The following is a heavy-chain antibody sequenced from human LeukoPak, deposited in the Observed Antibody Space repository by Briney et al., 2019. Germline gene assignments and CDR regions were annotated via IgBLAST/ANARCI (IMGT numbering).Heavy chain of an antibody. CDR1: GCTVNTNY. V-gene: IGHV3-66*01. CDR2: IYSGGST. Sequence: GGSLRLSCAASGCTVNTNYMSWVRQAPGKGLEWVSVIYSGGSTYYADSVKGRFTISRDNSKNTLYLQMNSLRAEDTAVYYCARDPYHYDYVWGSYPPNWGQGALVTVSS. D-gene: IGHD3-16*02. CDR3: ARDPYHYDYVWGSYPPN. J-gene: IGHJ4*02.